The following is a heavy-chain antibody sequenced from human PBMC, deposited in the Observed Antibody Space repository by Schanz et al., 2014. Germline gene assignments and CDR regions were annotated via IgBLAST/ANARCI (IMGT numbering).Heavy chain of an antibody. D-gene: IGHD3-10*01. V-gene: IGHV3-30*03. J-gene: IGHJ3*02. CDR2: ISFDGRNT. Sequence: QVQLVESGGGVVQPGRSLRLSCAASGITLSGYGLHWVRQAPGKGLEWVGFISFDGRNTGYAHSVKGRFTISRDNSKNTVNLQMNRLRAEDTAVYYCARGIITMVRGGDVGAFDTWGQGTMVTVSS. CDR3: ARGIITMVRGGDVGAFDT. CDR1: GITLSGYG.